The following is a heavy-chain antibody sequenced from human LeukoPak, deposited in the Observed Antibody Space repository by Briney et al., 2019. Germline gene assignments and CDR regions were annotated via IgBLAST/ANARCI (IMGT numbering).Heavy chain of an antibody. J-gene: IGHJ4*02. CDR3: AREAIVVVPAAMDY. CDR2: INPNSGGT. D-gene: IGHD2-2*01. CDR1: GYTFTGYY. Sequence: ASVKVSCKASGYTFTGYYMHWVRQAPGQGLELMGWINPNSGGTNYAQKVQGRVTMTRDTSISTAYMELSRLRSDDTAVYSCAREAIVVVPAAMDYWGQGTLVTVSS. V-gene: IGHV1-2*02.